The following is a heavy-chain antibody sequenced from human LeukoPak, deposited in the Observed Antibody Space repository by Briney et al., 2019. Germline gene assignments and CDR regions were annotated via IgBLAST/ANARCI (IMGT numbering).Heavy chain of an antibody. V-gene: IGHV3-23*01. J-gene: IGHJ4*02. CDR1: GFTFAAYS. CDR2: ISGSGGST. CDR3: AKARVRADCLDY. D-gene: IGHD3/OR15-3a*01. Sequence: PGGSLRPSCAASGFTFAAYSMNWVRQAPGKGLEWVSAISGSGGSTYYADSVKGRFTISRDNSKNTLYLQMNSLRAEDTAVYYCAKARVRADCLDYWGQGTLVTVSS.